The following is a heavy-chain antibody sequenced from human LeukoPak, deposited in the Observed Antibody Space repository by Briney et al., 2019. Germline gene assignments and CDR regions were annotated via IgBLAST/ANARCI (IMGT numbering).Heavy chain of an antibody. CDR1: GGSISSYY. CDR2: IYYSGST. J-gene: IGHJ6*03. V-gene: IGHV4-59*01. CDR3: AREAGGDYYYYYYMDV. Sequence: SETLSLTXTVSGGSISSYYWSWIRQPPGKGLEWIGYIYYSGSTNYNPSLKSRVTISVDTSKNQFSLKLSSVTAADTAVYYCAREAGGDYYYYYYMDVWGKRTTVTVSS. D-gene: IGHD6-19*01.